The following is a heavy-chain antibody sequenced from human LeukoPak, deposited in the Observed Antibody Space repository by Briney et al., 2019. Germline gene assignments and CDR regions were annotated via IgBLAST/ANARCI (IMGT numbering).Heavy chain of an antibody. J-gene: IGHJ4*02. CDR3: ARGETYYYGSGSSYFDY. CDR2: IYYSGST. CDR1: GGSISSYY. V-gene: IGHV4-59*01. D-gene: IGHD3-10*01. Sequence: PSETLSLTCTVSGGSISSYYWSWIRRPPGKGLEWIGYIYYSGSTNYNPFLKSRVTISVDTSKNQFSLKLSSVTAADTAVYYCARGETYYYGSGSSYFDYWGPGILVTVSS.